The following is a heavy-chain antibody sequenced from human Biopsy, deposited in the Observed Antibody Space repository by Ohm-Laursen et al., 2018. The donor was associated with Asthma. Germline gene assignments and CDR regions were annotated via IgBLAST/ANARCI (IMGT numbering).Heavy chain of an antibody. D-gene: IGHD4-17*01. CDR1: GFTFSSYA. J-gene: IGHJ4*02. V-gene: IGHV3-23*01. CDR2: ISDSGGST. Sequence: SLRLSCTASGFTFSSYAMSWVRQAPGKGLEWVSAISDSGGSTYYADSVKGRFTISRDNSKNTLYLQMNSLRAEDTAVYYCATFPYGDYLPLDYWGQGTPVTVSS. CDR3: ATFPYGDYLPLDY.